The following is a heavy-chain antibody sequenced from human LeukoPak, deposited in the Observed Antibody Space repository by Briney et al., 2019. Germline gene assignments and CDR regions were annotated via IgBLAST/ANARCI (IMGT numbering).Heavy chain of an antibody. CDR3: ARIGYGWDSVALYHYAMDV. CDR1: GYTFTSYW. J-gene: IGHJ6*04. D-gene: IGHD3-22*01. V-gene: IGHV5-10-1*01. Sequence: GESLKISCKGSGYTFTSYWIIWVRQMPGKGLEWMGRIDPSDSYTNYSPSFDGHVTISADKSISTAYLQWSSLEASDTAMYYCARIGYGWDSVALYHYAMDVWGKGTTVTVSS. CDR2: IDPSDSYT.